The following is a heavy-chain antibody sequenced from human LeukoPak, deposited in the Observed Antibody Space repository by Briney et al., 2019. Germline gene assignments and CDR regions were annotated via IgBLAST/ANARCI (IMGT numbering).Heavy chain of an antibody. CDR2: ISWNSGRI. V-gene: IGHV3-9*01. CDR1: GFSLDDYV. Sequence: GRSLRLSCAGSGFSLDDYVIHWVRQVPGEGLEWVSGISWNSGRIGYADSVKGRFTISRDNAKNSLYLQMNSLRAEDTALYYCAKDISGGYYYYGMDVWGQGTTVTVSS. D-gene: IGHD6-19*01. CDR3: AKDISGGYYYYGMDV. J-gene: IGHJ6*02.